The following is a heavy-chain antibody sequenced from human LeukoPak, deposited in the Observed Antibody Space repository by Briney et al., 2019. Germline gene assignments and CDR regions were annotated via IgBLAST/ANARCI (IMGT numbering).Heavy chain of an antibody. CDR1: GGSFSDYY. D-gene: IGHD2-15*01. CDR2: INHSGST. CDR3: ARRDIRHLRDGFVI. J-gene: IGHJ3*02. Sequence: PSETLFLTCAVYGGSFSDYYWSWIRQPPGKGLEWIGEINHSGSTNYNPSLKSRVTISVDTSKNQFSLKLTSVTAADTAVYYCARRDIRHLRDGFVIWGQGTMVAVSS. V-gene: IGHV4-34*01.